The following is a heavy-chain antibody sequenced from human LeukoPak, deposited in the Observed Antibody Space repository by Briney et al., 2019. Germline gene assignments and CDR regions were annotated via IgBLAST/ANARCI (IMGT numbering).Heavy chain of an antibody. Sequence: GRSLRLSCAASGFTFSSYAMHWVRQAPGKGLEWVAVISYDGSNKYYADSVKGRFTISRDNSKNTLYLQMNSLRAEDTAVYYCARDPSYQLLTGYFDYWGQGTLVTVSS. D-gene: IGHD2-2*01. CDR2: ISYDGSNK. J-gene: IGHJ4*02. V-gene: IGHV3-30-3*01. CDR1: GFTFSSYA. CDR3: ARDPSYQLLTGYFDY.